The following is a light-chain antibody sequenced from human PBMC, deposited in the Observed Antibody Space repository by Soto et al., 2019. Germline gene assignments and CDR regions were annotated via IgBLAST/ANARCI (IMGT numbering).Light chain of an antibody. CDR1: SSDVGGSNY. V-gene: IGLV2-14*01. Sequence: QSALTQPASVSGSPGQSITISCTGTSSDVGGSNYVSWYQQHPGKAPKLMIYDVNNRPSGVSNHFSGSKSGNTASLTISGLQAEDEADYYCSSYTSSNTLFVFGTGTKVTVL. J-gene: IGLJ1*01. CDR3: SSYTSSNTLFV. CDR2: DVN.